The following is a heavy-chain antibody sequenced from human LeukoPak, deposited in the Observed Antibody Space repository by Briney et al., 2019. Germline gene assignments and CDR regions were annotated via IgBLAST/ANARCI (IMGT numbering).Heavy chain of an antibody. D-gene: IGHD6-19*01. CDR1: GGSISSGGYY. Sequence: SQTLSLTCTVSGGSISSGGYYWSWIRQHPGKGLEWIGYIYYSGSTYYNSSLKSRVTISVDTSKNQFSLKLSSVTAADTAVYYCARGRYSSGHDYWGQGTLVTVSS. CDR2: IYYSGST. CDR3: ARGRYSSGHDY. V-gene: IGHV4-31*03. J-gene: IGHJ4*02.